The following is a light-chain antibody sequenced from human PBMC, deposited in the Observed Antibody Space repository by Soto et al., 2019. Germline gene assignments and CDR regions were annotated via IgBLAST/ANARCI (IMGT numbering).Light chain of an antibody. CDR1: QSVSSSD. J-gene: IGKJ1*01. Sequence: EIVVTQSPCTLSLSPGERATLSCRASQSVSSSDLAWYQQKPGQAPRLLIYGASSRATGIPDRFSGSGSGTEFTLTISSLQSEDFAIYFCQQYYNWPRTFGQGTKVDIK. CDR2: GAS. V-gene: IGKV3-20*01. CDR3: QQYYNWPRT.